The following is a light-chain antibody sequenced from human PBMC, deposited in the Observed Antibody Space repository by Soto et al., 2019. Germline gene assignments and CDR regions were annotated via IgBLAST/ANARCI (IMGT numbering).Light chain of an antibody. J-gene: IGLJ1*01. V-gene: IGLV2-14*01. CDR2: EVT. Sequence: TSSDVGGYNYVAWYQQHPGKAPKLLISEVTDRPSGVSNRFSGSKSGNTASLTISGLQADDEADYYCSSYTSSSTYVFGPGTKVTVL. CDR1: SSDVGGYNY. CDR3: SSYTSSSTYV.